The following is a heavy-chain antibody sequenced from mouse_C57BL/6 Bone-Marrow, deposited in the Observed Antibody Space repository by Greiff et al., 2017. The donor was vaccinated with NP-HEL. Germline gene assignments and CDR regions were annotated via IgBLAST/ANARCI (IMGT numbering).Heavy chain of an antibody. J-gene: IGHJ2*01. Sequence: QVQLQQSGAELVMPGASVKLSCKASGYTFTSYWMHWVKQRPGQGLEWIGEIDPSDSYTNYNQKFKGKSTLTVDKSSSTAYMQLSSLTSEDSAVYYCARLGSQGGYFDYWGQGTTLTVSS. V-gene: IGHV1-69*01. CDR1: GYTFTSYW. CDR3: ARLGSQGGYFDY. CDR2: IDPSDSYT.